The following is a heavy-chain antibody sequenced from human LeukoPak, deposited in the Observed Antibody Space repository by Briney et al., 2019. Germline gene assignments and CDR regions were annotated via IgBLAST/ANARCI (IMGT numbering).Heavy chain of an antibody. Sequence: GGSLRLSCAASGFTFDDYARDWLRQGPGQGLKWGSGISCNSGSIGYTDSVKGRFTISRANAKNSLYLQMHSLRAEDTALYSCAKDRLPVTRRYYYYGMDVWGQGTTVTVSS. CDR3: AKDRLPVTRRYYYYGMDV. CDR1: GFTFDDYA. V-gene: IGHV3-9*01. D-gene: IGHD4-17*01. J-gene: IGHJ6*02. CDR2: ISCNSGSI.